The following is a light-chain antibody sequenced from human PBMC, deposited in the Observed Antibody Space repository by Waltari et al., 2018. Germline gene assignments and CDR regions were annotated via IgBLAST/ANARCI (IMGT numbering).Light chain of an antibody. V-gene: IGKV3-11*01. CDR2: DVS. CDR1: QSVSGY. Sequence: EIVLTQSPVTLSLSRGESAPLPCRATQSVSGYLAWFRQKPGQAPRLLIYDVSKRATGITDRISGSGSETDFTLTISSLEPDDFGVYYCQQRSGWPPAITFGQGTRLEIK. J-gene: IGKJ5*01. CDR3: QQRSGWPPAIT.